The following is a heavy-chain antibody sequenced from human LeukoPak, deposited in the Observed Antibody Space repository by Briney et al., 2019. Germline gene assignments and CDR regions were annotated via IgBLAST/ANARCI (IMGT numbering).Heavy chain of an antibody. CDR2: IVASGDGT. CDR1: GFTFSTFA. D-gene: IGHD2-15*01. Sequence: GGSLRLSCAASGFTFSTFAMSWVRQAPGKGLEWVSSIVASGDGTNYADSVRGRLSTSRDNSKNTLHLQMNSLRAEDTAVYFCARVYCNGGLCRYYFDFWGQGTLVTVSS. J-gene: IGHJ4*02. CDR3: ARVYCNGGLCRYYFDF. V-gene: IGHV3-23*01.